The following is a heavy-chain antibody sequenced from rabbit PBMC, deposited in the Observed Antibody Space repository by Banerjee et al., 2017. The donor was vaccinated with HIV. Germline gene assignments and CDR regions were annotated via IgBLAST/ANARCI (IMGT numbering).Heavy chain of an antibody. CDR2: IYAGSSGST. J-gene: IGHJ4*01. CDR3: ARDLASDWGYYFNL. V-gene: IGHV1S40*01. Sequence: QSLEESGGDLVKPGGSLTLTCKASGFDFSAYWMCWVRQAPGKGLEWIACIYAGSSGSTYYASWAKGRFTISKTSSTTVTLQMTSLTAADTATYFCARDLASDWGYYFNLWGQGTLVTVS. CDR1: GFDFSAYW. D-gene: IGHD2-1*01.